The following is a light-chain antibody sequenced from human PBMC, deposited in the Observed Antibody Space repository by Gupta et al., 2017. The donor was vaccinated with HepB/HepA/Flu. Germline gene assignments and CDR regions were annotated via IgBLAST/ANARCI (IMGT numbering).Light chain of an antibody. CDR3: QQSYSTPFT. Sequence: DIQMTQSPSSLSASVGDRVTITCRASQSISSYLNWYQQKPGKAPKLLIYGASSLQSGVPSRFSGSGSGTDFTLTISSLKPGDFETYYCQQSYSTPFTFGPGTKVDIK. J-gene: IGKJ3*01. CDR1: QSISSY. V-gene: IGKV1-39*01. CDR2: GAS.